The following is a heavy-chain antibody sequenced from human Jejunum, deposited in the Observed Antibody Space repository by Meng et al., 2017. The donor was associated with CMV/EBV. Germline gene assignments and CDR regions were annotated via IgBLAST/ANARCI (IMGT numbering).Heavy chain of an antibody. CDR2: ISYDGTIH. J-gene: IGHJ4*02. D-gene: IGHD2-15*01. CDR1: GFVFSNYA. Sequence: SGFVFSNYAMHWVRQAPGKGLEWVAIISYDGTIHYYADSVRGRFTISRDNSMHTLYLQMNSLRGDDTAIYYCASDQDTSGQRTYYFDYWGQGTLVTVSS. V-gene: IGHV3-30-3*01. CDR3: ASDQDTSGQRTYYFDY.